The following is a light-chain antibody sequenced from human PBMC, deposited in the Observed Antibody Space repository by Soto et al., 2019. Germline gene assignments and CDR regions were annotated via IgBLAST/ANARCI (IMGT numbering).Light chain of an antibody. V-gene: IGKV1-39*01. CDR2: TAS. CDR1: QSINSH. J-gene: IGKJ5*01. Sequence: VAAPISISCRQSQSINSHLNWYQHKVGKAPNLLIYTASTLQSGVPSRFSGSGSGTDFTLTISRLEPEDFGVSYCQHRFDWPKIPFGQGTRLDIK. CDR3: QHRFDWPKIP.